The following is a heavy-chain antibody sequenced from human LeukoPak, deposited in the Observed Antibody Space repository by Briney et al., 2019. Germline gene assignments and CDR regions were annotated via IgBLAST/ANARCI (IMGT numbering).Heavy chain of an antibody. V-gene: IGHV3-21*01. J-gene: IGHJ4*02. CDR1: GFTFSSYA. CDR3: ARRSGSYDY. Sequence: GGSLRLSCAASGFTFSSYAMNWVRQAPGKGLEWVASISGRGDFMYYADSLKGRFTISRDNAKNSLFLQMNSLKPDDTAVYYCARRSGSYDYWGQGTLVIVSS. D-gene: IGHD1-26*01. CDR2: ISGRGDFM.